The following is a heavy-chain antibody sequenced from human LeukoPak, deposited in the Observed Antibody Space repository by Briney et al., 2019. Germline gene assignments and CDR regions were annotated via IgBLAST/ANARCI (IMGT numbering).Heavy chain of an antibody. V-gene: IGHV1-69*05. CDR2: IIPIFGTA. CDR1: GGTFSSYA. J-gene: IGHJ4*02. Sequence: ASVKVSCKASGGTFSSYAISWVRQAPGQGLEWMGGIIPIFGTANYAQKFQGRVTITTDESTSTAFMELSSLRSEDTAVYYCARGKWELLLHYWGQGTLVTVSS. D-gene: IGHD1-26*01. CDR3: ARGKWELLLHY.